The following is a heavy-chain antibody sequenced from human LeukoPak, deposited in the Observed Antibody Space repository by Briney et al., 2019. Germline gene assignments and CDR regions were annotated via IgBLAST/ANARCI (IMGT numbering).Heavy chain of an antibody. J-gene: IGHJ1*01. CDR2: ILYDGSNK. CDR3: ARLTAAFYSSSL. D-gene: IGHD6-6*01. CDR1: GFTFSSYG. Sequence: PGGSLRLSCAASGFTFSSYGMHWVRQAPGKGLEWVTFILYDGSNKYYADSVKGRFTISRDNSKNTLYLQMNSLRAEDTAVYYCARLTAAFYSSSLWGQGTLVTVSS. V-gene: IGHV3-30*02.